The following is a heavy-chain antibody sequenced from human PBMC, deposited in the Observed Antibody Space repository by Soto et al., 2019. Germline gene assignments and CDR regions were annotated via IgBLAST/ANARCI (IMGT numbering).Heavy chain of an antibody. J-gene: IGHJ4*02. Sequence: QVQLVQSGAEVKKPGASVKVSCKASGYTFTSYGISWVRQAPGQGLEWMGWVNAYNGNTNYAQKFQGRVTMTTDTPRCTAYREVRSLRSDDTAVYYCAREGVSGRTGFDYWGQGALVTVSS. V-gene: IGHV1-18*01. CDR2: VNAYNGNT. CDR1: GYTFTSYG. D-gene: IGHD6-19*01. CDR3: AREGVSGRTGFDY.